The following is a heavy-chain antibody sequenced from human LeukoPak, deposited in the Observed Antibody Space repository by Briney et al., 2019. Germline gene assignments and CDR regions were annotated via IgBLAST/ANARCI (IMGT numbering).Heavy chain of an antibody. J-gene: IGHJ6*02. CDR2: TYYRSKWYY. CDR1: GDSASSISVA. Sequence: SQTLSLTCAISGDSASSISVAWNWIRQSPSRGLEWLGRTYYRSKWYYEYAVSVKSRINISPDTSKNQFSLQLTSVTPEDTAVYYCSLARSEYHYGMDVWGQGTTVTVSS. V-gene: IGHV6-1*01. CDR3: SLARSEYHYGMDV.